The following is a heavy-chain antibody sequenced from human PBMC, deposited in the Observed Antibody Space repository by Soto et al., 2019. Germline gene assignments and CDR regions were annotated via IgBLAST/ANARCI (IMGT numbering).Heavy chain of an antibody. J-gene: IGHJ3*02. CDR1: GFTFSTYA. CDR2: LTPSGGET. V-gene: IGHV3-23*01. CDR3: AHPRGYGVFDAYDI. Sequence: GGSLRLSCVASGFTFSTYAMSWVRQAPGKGLEWVSALTPSGGETYYADSVKGRFTISRDNSMNALYLQMNSLRIEDTALYYCAHPRGYGVFDAYDIWGQGAMVTVSS. D-gene: IGHD4-17*01.